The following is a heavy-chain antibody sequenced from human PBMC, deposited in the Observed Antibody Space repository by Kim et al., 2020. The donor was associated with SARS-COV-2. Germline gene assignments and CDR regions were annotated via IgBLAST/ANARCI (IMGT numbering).Heavy chain of an antibody. J-gene: IGHJ4*02. D-gene: IGHD3-9*01. V-gene: IGHV3-53*04. Sequence: GGSLRLSCAASGFTVRSNYMSWVRQAPGKGMEWVSVIYSGGSTYYADSVKGRFTISRHNSKNTLYLQMNSLRAEETAVYYCARGRYYAILTGYHALYYCGQGTLVTVSS. CDR3: ARGRYYAILTGYHALYY. CDR1: GFTVRSNY. CDR2: IYSGGST.